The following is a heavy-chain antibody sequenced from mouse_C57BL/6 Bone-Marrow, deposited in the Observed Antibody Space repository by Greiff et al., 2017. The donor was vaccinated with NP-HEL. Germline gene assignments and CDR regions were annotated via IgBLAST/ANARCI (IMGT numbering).Heavy chain of an antibody. Sequence: VQLQQSGAELVRPGASVKLSCTASGFNIKDDYMHWVKQRPEQGLEWIGWIDPENGDTESASKFQGKATITADTSSNTAYLQLSSLTSEDTAVYYCTTSRFITTVDYWGQGTTLTVSS. D-gene: IGHD1-1*01. CDR3: TTSRFITTVDY. CDR1: GFNIKDDY. J-gene: IGHJ2*01. CDR2: IDPENGDT. V-gene: IGHV14-4*01.